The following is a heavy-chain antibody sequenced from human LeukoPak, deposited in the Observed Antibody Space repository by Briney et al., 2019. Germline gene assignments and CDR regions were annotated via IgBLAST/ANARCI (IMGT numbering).Heavy chain of an antibody. CDR3: TELGITMIGGV. V-gene: IGHV3-48*03. J-gene: IGHJ6*04. D-gene: IGHD3-10*02. CDR1: GFTFSSYE. CDR2: ISSSGSTI. Sequence: GGSLRLSCAASGFTFSSYEMNWVRQAPGKGLERVSYISSSGSTIYYADSVKGRFTISRDNAKNSLYLQMNSLRAEDTAVYYCTELGITMIGGVWGKGTTVTISS.